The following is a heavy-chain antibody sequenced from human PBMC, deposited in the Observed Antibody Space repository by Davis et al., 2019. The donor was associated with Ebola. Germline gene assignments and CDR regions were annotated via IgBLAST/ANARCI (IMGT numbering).Heavy chain of an antibody. D-gene: IGHD2-15*01. CDR1: GFTVSSNY. V-gene: IGHV3-23*01. CDR3: AKDLFCSGGNCFPMAFDI. J-gene: IGHJ3*02. Sequence: PGGSLRLSCAASGFTVSSNYMAWVRQAPGKGLEWVSGISGSGSSTYYADSVKGRFTISRDNSKKTLYVQMNSLRAEDSAVYFCAKDLFCSGGNCFPMAFDIWGQGTMVTVSS. CDR2: ISGSGSST.